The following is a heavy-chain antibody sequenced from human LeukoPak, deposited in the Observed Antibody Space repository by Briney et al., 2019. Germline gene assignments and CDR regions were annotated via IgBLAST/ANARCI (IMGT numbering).Heavy chain of an antibody. D-gene: IGHD1-26*01. CDR1: GFTFSSYG. CDR3: AKGVRGSYYYYYGMDV. J-gene: IGHJ6*02. CDR2: ISYDGSNK. V-gene: IGHV3-30*18. Sequence: GRSLRLSCAASGFTFSSYGMHWVRQAPGKGLEWVAVISYDGSNKYYADSVKGRFTISRDNSENTLYLQVNSLRAEDTAVYYCAKGVRGSYYYYYGMDVWGQGTTVTVSS.